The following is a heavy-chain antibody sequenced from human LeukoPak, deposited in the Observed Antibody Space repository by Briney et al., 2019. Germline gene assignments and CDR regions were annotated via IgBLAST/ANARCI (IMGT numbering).Heavy chain of an antibody. D-gene: IGHD2-8*01. Sequence: GASVKVSCKASGYTFTSYGISWVRQAPGQGLEWMGWISAYNGNTNYAQKLQGRVTMTTDTSTSTAYMELRSLRSDDTAVFYCATSEWRADRFDYWGQGTLVTVSS. CDR1: GYTFTSYG. CDR3: ATSEWRADRFDY. J-gene: IGHJ4*02. V-gene: IGHV1-18*01. CDR2: ISAYNGNT.